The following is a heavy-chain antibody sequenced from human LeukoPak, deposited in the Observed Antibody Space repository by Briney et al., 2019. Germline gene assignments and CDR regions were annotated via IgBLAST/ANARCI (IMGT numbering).Heavy chain of an antibody. J-gene: IGHJ4*02. CDR2: IYYSGST. CDR1: GGSIISYY. Sequence: SETLSLTCTVSGGSIISYYWSWIRQPPGKGLEWIGYIYYSGSTNYNPSLKSRVTISVDTSKNQFSLKLSSVTAADTAVYYCARASMAAAGTPFDYWGQGTLVTVSS. V-gene: IGHV4-59*01. D-gene: IGHD6-13*01. CDR3: ARASMAAAGTPFDY.